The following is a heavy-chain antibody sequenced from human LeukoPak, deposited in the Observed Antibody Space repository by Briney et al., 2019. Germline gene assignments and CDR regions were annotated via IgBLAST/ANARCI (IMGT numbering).Heavy chain of an antibody. CDR2: INHRGST. Sequence: PSETLSLTCAVSGGSFTGYFWSWIRQSPGKGLDWIGEINHRGSTNYNPSLKSRVTISVDTSKNQFSLKLSSVTAADTAVYYCARRGNIVVVPALNWFDPWGQGTLVTVSS. CDR3: ARRGNIVVVPALNWFDP. D-gene: IGHD2-2*01. V-gene: IGHV4-34*01. CDR1: GGSFTGYF. J-gene: IGHJ5*02.